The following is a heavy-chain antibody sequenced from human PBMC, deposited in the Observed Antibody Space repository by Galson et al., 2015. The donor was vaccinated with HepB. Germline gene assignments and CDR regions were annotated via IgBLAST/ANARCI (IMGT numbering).Heavy chain of an antibody. D-gene: IGHD3-10*01. CDR2: IGTIGDT. Sequence: SLRLSSAASGFTFSSQDMHWVRQTTGSGLEWVSGIGTIGDTFYSTSVRGRFTISREHAKNSLYLQINSLRYDDPAVYYCERGQPVVRGVISDMDVWGQGTTVTVSS. J-gene: IGHJ6*02. V-gene: IGHV3-13*01. CDR3: ERGQPVVRGVISDMDV. CDR1: GFTFSSQD.